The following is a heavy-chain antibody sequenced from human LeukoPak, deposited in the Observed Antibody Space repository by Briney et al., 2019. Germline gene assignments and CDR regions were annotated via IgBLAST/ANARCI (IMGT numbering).Heavy chain of an antibody. CDR2: IYYSGTT. D-gene: IGHD1-26*01. V-gene: IGHV4-39*01. CDR1: GGSISSSNYF. CDR3: PRQNRASGSWIDP. Sequence: SETLSLTCTVSGGSISSSNYFWGWIRQPPGKGLEWIGSIYYSGTTYYNPSLKSRVTISVDTSKNQFSLKLSSVTAADMAVYYCPRQNRASGSWIDPWGQGTLVTVSS. J-gene: IGHJ5*02.